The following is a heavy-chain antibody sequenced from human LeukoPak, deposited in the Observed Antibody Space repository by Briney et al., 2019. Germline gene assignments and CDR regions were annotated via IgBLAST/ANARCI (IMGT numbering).Heavy chain of an antibody. CDR2: IYYSGST. Sequence: SGTLSLTCTVSGGSITSYYWSWIRQPPGKGLEWIGSIYYSGSTYYNPSLKSRVTISVDTSKNQFSLKLSSVTAADTAVYYCAREAADSGSYYWGQGTLVTVSS. CDR3: AREAADSGSYY. V-gene: IGHV4-59*12. J-gene: IGHJ4*02. CDR1: GGSITSYY. D-gene: IGHD1-26*01.